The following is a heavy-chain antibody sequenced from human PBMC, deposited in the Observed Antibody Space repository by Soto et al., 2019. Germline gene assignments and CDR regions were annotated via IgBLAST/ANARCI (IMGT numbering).Heavy chain of an antibody. J-gene: IGHJ4*02. Sequence: SVKVSCKASGGTFSSYAISWVRQAPGQGLEWMGGIIPIFGTANYAQKFQGRVTITADESTSTAYMELSSLRSEDTAVYYCARDRAPVEMATIYYFDYWGQGTLVTVSS. D-gene: IGHD5-12*01. CDR2: IIPIFGTA. V-gene: IGHV1-69*13. CDR1: GGTFSSYA. CDR3: ARDRAPVEMATIYYFDY.